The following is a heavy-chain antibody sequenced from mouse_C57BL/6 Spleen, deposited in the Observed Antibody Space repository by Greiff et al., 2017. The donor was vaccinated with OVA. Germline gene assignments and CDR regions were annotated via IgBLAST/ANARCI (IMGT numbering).Heavy chain of an antibody. CDR1: GYTFTEYT. V-gene: IGHV1-62-2*01. Sequence: QVQLQQSGAELVKPGASVKLSCKASGYTFTEYTIHWVKQRSGQGLEWIGWFYPGSGSIKYNEKFKDKATLTADKSSSTVYMELSRLTSEDSAVYFCARNEAGYYYGSSWYIDVWGTGTTVTVSS. D-gene: IGHD1-1*01. J-gene: IGHJ1*03. CDR2: FYPGSGSI. CDR3: ARNEAGYYYGSSWYIDV.